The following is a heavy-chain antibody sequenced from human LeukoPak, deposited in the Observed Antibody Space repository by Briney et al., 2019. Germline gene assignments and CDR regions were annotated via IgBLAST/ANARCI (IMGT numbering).Heavy chain of an antibody. CDR1: GFTFSSYA. V-gene: IGHV3-30-3*01. Sequence: GGSLRLSCAASGFTFSSYAMSWVRQAPGKGLEWVAVISYDGSNKYYADSVKGRFTISRDNSKNTLYLQMNSLRAEDTAVYYCARPDYYGSGYYFDYWGQGTLATVSS. CDR3: ARPDYYGSGYYFDY. CDR2: ISYDGSNK. J-gene: IGHJ4*02. D-gene: IGHD3-10*01.